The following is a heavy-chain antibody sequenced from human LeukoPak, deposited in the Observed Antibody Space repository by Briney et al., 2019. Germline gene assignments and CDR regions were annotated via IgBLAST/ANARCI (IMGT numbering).Heavy chain of an antibody. J-gene: IGHJ4*02. Sequence: ASVKVSCKASGYTFSTYDINWVRQATGQGLEWMAWMNPNSGNTGYAQKFQGRVTMTRNTSISTAYMELSSLRSEDTAVYYCARVAGNCGGDCYRLVYWGQGTLVTVSS. CDR2: MNPNSGNT. CDR3: ARVAGNCGGDCYRLVY. CDR1: GYTFSTYD. V-gene: IGHV1-8*01. D-gene: IGHD2-21*01.